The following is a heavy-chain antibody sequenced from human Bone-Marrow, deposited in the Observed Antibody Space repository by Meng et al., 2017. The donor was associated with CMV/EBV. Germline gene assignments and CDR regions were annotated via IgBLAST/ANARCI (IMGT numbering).Heavy chain of an antibody. CDR2: INPHGSEK. D-gene: IGHD4-23*01. V-gene: IGHV3-7*01. CDR3: AKDWRWQSPNYGMNV. J-gene: IGHJ6*02. Sequence: GESLKISCAASGFTFSDYYMSWIRQAPGKGLEWVANINPHGSEKNYVDSVKGRFTISRDNAKNSLYLQMNSLRAEDTAVYCCAKDWRWQSPNYGMNVWGQGTTVTVSS. CDR1: GFTFSDYY.